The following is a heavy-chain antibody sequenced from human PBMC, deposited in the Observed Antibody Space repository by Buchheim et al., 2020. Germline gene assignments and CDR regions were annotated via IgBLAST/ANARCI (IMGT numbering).Heavy chain of an antibody. CDR3: ARDASYDSSGYTQDYFDY. Sequence: EVQLVESGGGLVKPGGSLRLSCAASGFTFSSYSMNWVRQAPGKGLEWVSSISSSSSYIYYADSVKGRFTISRDNAKNSLYLQMNSLRAEDTAVYYCARDASYDSSGYTQDYFDYWGQGTL. D-gene: IGHD3-22*01. CDR1: GFTFSSYS. CDR2: ISSSSSYI. V-gene: IGHV3-21*01. J-gene: IGHJ4*02.